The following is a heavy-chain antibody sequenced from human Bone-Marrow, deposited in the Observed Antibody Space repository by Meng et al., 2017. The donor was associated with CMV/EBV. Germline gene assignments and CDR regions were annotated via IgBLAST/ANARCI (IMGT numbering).Heavy chain of an antibody. CDR2: ISYDGSNK. CDR1: GFTFSDYY. V-gene: IGHV3-30*03. CDR3: ARGGGYSYGYDYYYGMDV. Sequence: GESLKISCAASGFTFSDYYMSWIRQAPGKGLEWVAVISYDGSNKYYADSVKGRFTISRDNSKNTLYLQMNSLRAEDTAVYYCARGGGYSYGYDYYYGMDVWGQGTTVTVSS. J-gene: IGHJ6*02. D-gene: IGHD5-18*01.